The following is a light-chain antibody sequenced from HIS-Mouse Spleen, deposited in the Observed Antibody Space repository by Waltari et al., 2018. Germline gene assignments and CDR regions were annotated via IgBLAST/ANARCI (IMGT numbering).Light chain of an antibody. V-gene: IGKV3-15*01. CDR2: GAA. CDR3: QQYNNWWT. J-gene: IGKJ1*01. Sequence: EIVMTQSPATLSVSPGERATLSCRASQSVSSNVAWYQPKPGQAPRLPSHGAATRATGIPARFSGSGSGTEFTLTISSMQSEDFAVYYCQQYNNWWTFGQGTKVEIK. CDR1: QSVSSN.